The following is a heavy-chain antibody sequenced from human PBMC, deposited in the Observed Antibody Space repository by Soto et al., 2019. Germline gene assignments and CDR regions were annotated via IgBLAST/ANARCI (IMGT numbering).Heavy chain of an antibody. CDR3: ARVSDNSAYRWFDP. CDR2: IKQDGSDK. V-gene: IGHV3-7*04. J-gene: IGHJ5*02. CDR1: GFTFSDYW. D-gene: IGHD3-22*01. Sequence: AGGSLRLSCAASGFTFSDYWMSWVRQAPGKGLEWVANIKQDGSDKYYVESVKGRFTISRDNAKNSLYLQMNGLRAEDTAVYYCARVSDNSAYRWFDPWGQGTLVTVSS.